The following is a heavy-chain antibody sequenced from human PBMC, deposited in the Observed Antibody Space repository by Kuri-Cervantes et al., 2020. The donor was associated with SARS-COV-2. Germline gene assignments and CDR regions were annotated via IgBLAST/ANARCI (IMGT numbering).Heavy chain of an antibody. V-gene: IGHV3-30*03. CDR2: ISYDGSNK. CDR3: ARGSVFPLAVAGTVDY. D-gene: IGHD6-19*01. Sequence: GESLKISCAASGFTFSSYGMHWVRQAPGKGLEWVAVISYDGSNKYYADSVKGRFTISRDNAKNSLYLQMNSLRAEDTAVYYCARGSVFPLAVAGTVDYWGQGTLVTVSS. CDR1: GFTFSSYG. J-gene: IGHJ4*02.